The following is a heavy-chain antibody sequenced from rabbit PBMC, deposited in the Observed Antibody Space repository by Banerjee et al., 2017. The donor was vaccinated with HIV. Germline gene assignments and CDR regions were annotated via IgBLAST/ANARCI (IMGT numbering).Heavy chain of an antibody. CDR1: GSDISSYY. V-gene: IGHV1S40*01. Sequence: QSLEESGGDLVKPGGTLTLTCTASGSDISSYYMSWVRQAPGKGLEWIGCIDGGSSGRTYYASWAKGRFTISKTSSTTVTLQMTSLTAADTATYFCKRGLALWGPGTLVTVS. CDR2: IDGGSSGRT. CDR3: KRGLAL. J-gene: IGHJ4*01.